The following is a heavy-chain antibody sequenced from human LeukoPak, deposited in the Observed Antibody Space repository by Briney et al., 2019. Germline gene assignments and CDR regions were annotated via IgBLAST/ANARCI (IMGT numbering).Heavy chain of an antibody. D-gene: IGHD5-18*01. J-gene: IGHJ5*02. CDR1: GFTFSSYG. CDR3: ARNGGVHTAMVNNWFDP. V-gene: IGHV3-33*01. CDR2: IRYDGSNK. Sequence: RSGGPLRLSCAASGFTFSSYGMHWVRQAPGKGLEWVAVIRYDGSNKYYADSVKGRFTISRDNSKNTLYLQMNSLRAEDTAVYYCARNGGVHTAMVNNWFDPWGQGTLVTVSS.